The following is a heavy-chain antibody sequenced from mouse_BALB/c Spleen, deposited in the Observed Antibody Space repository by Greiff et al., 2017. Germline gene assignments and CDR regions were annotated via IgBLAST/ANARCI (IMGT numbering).Heavy chain of an antibody. CDR3: TRSLSYYGSFYYAMDY. J-gene: IGHJ4*01. CDR1: GYTFTSYY. CDR2: INPSNGGT. V-gene: IGHV1S81*02. D-gene: IGHD2-2*01. Sequence: QVQLQQSGAELVKPGASVKLSCKASGYTFTSYYMHWVKQRPGQGLEWIGEINPSNGGTNFNEKFKSKATLTVDKSSSTAYMQLSSLTSEDSAVYYGTRSLSYYGSFYYAMDYWGQGTSVTVSS.